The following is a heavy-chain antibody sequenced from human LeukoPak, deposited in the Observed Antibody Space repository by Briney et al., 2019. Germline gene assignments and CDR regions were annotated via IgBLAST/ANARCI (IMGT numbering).Heavy chain of an antibody. J-gene: IGHJ5*01. Sequence: SETLSLTCAVYGGSFSGYYWGWIRQPPGKGLEWIGSIFRTGSTYYSASLKSRVSISVDTSKNHIALKLTSVTASDTAVYFCARRVGFYGSGSLNYFDPWGQGILVSVS. D-gene: IGHD3-10*01. CDR2: IFRTGST. CDR1: GGSFSGYY. CDR3: ARRVGFYGSGSLNYFDP. V-gene: IGHV4-34*12.